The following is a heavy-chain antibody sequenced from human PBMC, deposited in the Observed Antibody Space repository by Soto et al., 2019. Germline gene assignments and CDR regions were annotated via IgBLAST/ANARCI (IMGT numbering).Heavy chain of an antibody. CDR3: ARHLAYNWNYGTSQGERYYYGMDV. CDR1: GYTLTELS. CDR2: FDPEDGET. D-gene: IGHD1-7*01. Sequence: ASVKVSCKVSGYTLTELSMHWVRQAPGKGLEWMGGFDPEDGETIYAQKFQGRVTMTEDTSTDTAYMELSSLRTEDTAVYYCARHLAYNWNYGTSQGERYYYGMDVWGQGTTVTVSS. V-gene: IGHV1-24*01. J-gene: IGHJ6*02.